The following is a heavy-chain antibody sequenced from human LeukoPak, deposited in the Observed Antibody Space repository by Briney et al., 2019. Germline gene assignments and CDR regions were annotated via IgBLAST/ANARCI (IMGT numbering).Heavy chain of an antibody. J-gene: IGHJ4*02. CDR1: GYPFTTSW. Sequence: GESLKISCQGFGYPFTTSWIGWVRHLPGKGLEWTANIYPGNSDAKYSPSFQGQVSISTDRSINTAYLHWSSLKASDTAIYYCAIIYYPDGRVDWGQGTLVTVSS. V-gene: IGHV5-51*01. CDR3: AIIYYPDGRVD. D-gene: IGHD3-22*01. CDR2: IYPGNSDA.